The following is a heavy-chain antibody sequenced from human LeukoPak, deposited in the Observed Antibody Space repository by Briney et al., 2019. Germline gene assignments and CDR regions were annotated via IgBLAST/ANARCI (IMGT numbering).Heavy chain of an antibody. CDR3: ARSFPVVPAAADY. J-gene: IGHJ4*02. CDR1: GFTFSSSA. Sequence: PGGSLRLSCAASGFTFSSSAMSWVRQAPGKGLEWVSAISNNGGYTYYADSVQGRFTISRDNSKSTLCLQMNSLRAEDTAVYYCARSFPVVPAAADYWGQGTLVTVSS. V-gene: IGHV3-23*01. D-gene: IGHD2-2*01. CDR2: ISNNGGYT.